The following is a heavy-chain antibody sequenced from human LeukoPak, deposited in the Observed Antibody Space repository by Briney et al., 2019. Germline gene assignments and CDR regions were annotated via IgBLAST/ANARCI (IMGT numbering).Heavy chain of an antibody. CDR3: ARHSSDWEFDY. Sequence: ASVKVSCKASGYTFTSYGINWVRQAPGQGPEWMGWISAYNGNTKYAQNLQGRVTMTTDTSTSTAYMELRSLRSDDTAVYYCARHSSDWEFDYWGQGTLVTVSS. D-gene: IGHD6-19*01. J-gene: IGHJ4*02. CDR1: GYTFTSYG. V-gene: IGHV1-18*01. CDR2: ISAYNGNT.